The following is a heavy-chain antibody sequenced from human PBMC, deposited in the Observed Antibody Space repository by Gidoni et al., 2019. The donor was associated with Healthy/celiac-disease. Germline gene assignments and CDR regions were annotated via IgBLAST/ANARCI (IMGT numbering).Heavy chain of an antibody. CDR2: IYYSGST. Sequence: QVQLQESGPGLVKPSETLSLTCTVSGGSISSYYWSWIRQPPGKGLEWIGYIYYSGSTNYNPSLKSRVTISVDTSKNQFSLKLSSVTAADTAVYYCARVYSSWYWFDPWGQGTLVTVSS. CDR3: ARVYSSWYWFDP. D-gene: IGHD6-13*01. CDR1: GGSISSYY. J-gene: IGHJ5*02. V-gene: IGHV4-59*01.